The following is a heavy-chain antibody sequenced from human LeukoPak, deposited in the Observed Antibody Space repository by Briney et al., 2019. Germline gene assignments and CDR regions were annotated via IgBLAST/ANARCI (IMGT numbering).Heavy chain of an antibody. CDR3: ARIPQWELFTSYTDLFDY. J-gene: IGHJ4*02. Sequence: SETLSLTCAVYGGSFSGYYWSWIRQPPGKGLEWIGEINHSGSNNYNPSLKSRVTISVDTSKNQFSLKLSSVTAADTAVYYCARIPQWELFTSYTDLFDYWGQGTLVTVSS. V-gene: IGHV4-34*01. CDR2: INHSGSN. D-gene: IGHD1-26*01. CDR1: GGSFSGYY.